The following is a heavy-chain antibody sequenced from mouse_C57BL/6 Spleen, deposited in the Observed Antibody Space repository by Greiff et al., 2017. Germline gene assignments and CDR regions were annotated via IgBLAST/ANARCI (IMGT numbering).Heavy chain of an antibody. CDR1: GFTFSDYG. J-gene: IGHJ4*01. Sequence: EVQLQESGGGLVKPGGSLKLSCAASGFTFSDYGMHWVRQAPEKGLEWVAYISSGSSTIYYADTVKGRFTISRDNAKNTLFLQMTSLRSEDTAMYYCARNYEGAMDYWGQGTSVTVSS. CDR3: ARNYEGAMDY. CDR2: ISSGSSTI. D-gene: IGHD2-4*01. V-gene: IGHV5-17*01.